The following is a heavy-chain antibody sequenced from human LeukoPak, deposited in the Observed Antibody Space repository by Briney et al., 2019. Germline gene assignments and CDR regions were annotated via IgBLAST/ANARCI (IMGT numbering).Heavy chain of an antibody. D-gene: IGHD2-2*01. Sequence: PGGSLRLSCAASGFAFSNYWMHWVRQAPGKGLVWVSRIKTDGSTTNYADSVKGRFTISRDNSKNTMYLQMNSLRAEDTAVYYCAKEVTYCSSSSCNDAFDVWGRGTMVIVSS. CDR1: GFAFSNYW. V-gene: IGHV3-74*01. CDR2: IKTDGSTT. J-gene: IGHJ3*01. CDR3: AKEVTYCSSSSCNDAFDV.